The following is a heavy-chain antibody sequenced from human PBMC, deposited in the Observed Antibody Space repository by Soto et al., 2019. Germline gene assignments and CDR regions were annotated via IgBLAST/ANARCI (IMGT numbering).Heavy chain of an antibody. Sequence: VQLVNSGGGLVQPGRSLRLSCAASGFTFDDCAMHWVRQAPGKGLEWVSGLSWNGGFIGYADSVQGRFTISRDNAKSSLYLQMNSLRVEDTAFYYCVKSHYDILTGFSSYYFDSWGQGTLVTVSS. J-gene: IGHJ4*02. CDR3: VKSHYDILTGFSSYYFDS. CDR2: LSWNGGFI. CDR1: GFTFDDCA. V-gene: IGHV3-9*01. D-gene: IGHD3-9*01.